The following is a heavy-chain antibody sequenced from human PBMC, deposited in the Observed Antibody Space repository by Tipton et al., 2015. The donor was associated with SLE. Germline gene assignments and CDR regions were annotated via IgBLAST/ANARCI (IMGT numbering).Heavy chain of an antibody. CDR2: IYYSGST. Sequence: TLSLTCTVSGGSISTYYWSWIRQPPKQGLEWIGWIYYSGSTNYIPSLKSRVTISVDTSKNQFSLKLSSVTAADTAVYYCAKGGYDNWFDPWGQGTLVTVSS. V-gene: IGHV4-59*01. CDR3: AKGGYDNWFDP. J-gene: IGHJ5*02. CDR1: GGSISTYY. D-gene: IGHD5-12*01.